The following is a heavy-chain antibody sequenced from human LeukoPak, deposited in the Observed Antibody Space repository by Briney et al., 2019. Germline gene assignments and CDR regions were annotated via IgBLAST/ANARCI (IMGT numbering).Heavy chain of an antibody. V-gene: IGHV4-34*01. CDR3: ARTVRITGTTGGEFDY. CDR1: GGSFSGYY. D-gene: IGHD1-14*01. CDR2: INHSGST. Sequence: SETLSLTCAVYGGSFSGYYWSWIRQPPGKGLEWIGEINHSGSTNYNPSLKSRVTISVDTSKNQFSLKLSSVTAADTAVYYCARTVRITGTTGGEFDYWGQGTLVTVSS. J-gene: IGHJ4*02.